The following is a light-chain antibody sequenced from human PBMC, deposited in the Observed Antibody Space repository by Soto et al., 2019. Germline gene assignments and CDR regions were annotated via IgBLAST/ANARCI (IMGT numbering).Light chain of an antibody. CDR2: DVS. CDR3: YSYAGSSYV. V-gene: IGLV2-11*01. J-gene: IGLJ1*01. CDR1: SSDVGGYDY. Sequence: ALTQPRSVSGSPGQSVTISCTGTSSDVGGYDYVSWYQQHPDKAPKLMIYDVSKRPSGVPDRFSGSKSGNTASLTISGLQAEDEADYYCYSYAGSSYVFGTGTKVTVL.